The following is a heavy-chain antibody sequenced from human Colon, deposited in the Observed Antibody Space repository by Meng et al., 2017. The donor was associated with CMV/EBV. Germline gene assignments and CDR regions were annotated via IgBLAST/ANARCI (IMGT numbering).Heavy chain of an antibody. CDR3: VKAQTTTQSNYFGD. J-gene: IGHJ4*02. CDR2: VNWNSAAI. V-gene: IGHV3-9*01. D-gene: IGHD1-14*01. CDR1: GFIFDDFA. Sequence: GGSLRLSCAASGFIFDDFAMHWVRQAPGKGLEWVATVNWNSAAIHYAGSAKGRFTISRDNAKNSLSLQMNSLRPEDTALYYCVKAQTTTQSNYFGDWGQGTLVTVSS.